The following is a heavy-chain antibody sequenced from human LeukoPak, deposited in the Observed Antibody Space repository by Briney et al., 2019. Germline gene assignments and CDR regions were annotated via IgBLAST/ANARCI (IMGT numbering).Heavy chain of an antibody. CDR1: GFTFSNAW. D-gene: IGHD3-22*01. CDR2: IKSKTDGCTT. V-gene: IGHV3-15*01. CDR3: TTELLYYYDSSGSDY. J-gene: IGHJ4*02. Sequence: PGGSLRLSCAASGFTFSNAWMSWVRQAPGKGLEWVGRIKSKTDGCTTDYAAPVKGRFTIAREDAKNKMYLQMNSLKTEDTAVYYCTTELLYYYDSSGSDYWGQGTLVTVSS.